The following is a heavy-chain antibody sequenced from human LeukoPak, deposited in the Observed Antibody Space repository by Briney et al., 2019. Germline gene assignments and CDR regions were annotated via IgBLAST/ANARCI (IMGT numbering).Heavy chain of an antibody. Sequence: GASVKVSCKASGGTFSSYAINWVRQAPGQGLEWMGGIIPIFGTANYAQKFQGRVTITTDESTSTAYMELSSLRSEDTAVYYCARDPSPYDSSGLQGLGNDYWGQGTLVTVSS. D-gene: IGHD3-22*01. CDR1: GGTFSSYA. V-gene: IGHV1-69*05. CDR3: ARDPSPYDSSGLQGLGNDY. J-gene: IGHJ4*02. CDR2: IIPIFGTA.